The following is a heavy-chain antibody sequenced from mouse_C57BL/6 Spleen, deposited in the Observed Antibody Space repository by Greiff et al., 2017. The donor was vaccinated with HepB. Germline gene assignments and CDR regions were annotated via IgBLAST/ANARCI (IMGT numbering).Heavy chain of an antibody. Sequence: EVQLQQSGPELVKPGASVKMSCKASGYTFTDYNMHWVKQSHGKSLEWIGYINPNNGGTSYNQKFKGKATLTVNKSSSTAYMELRSLKSEDSAVYYCARGRDDYDAFAYWGQGTLVTVSA. D-gene: IGHD2-4*01. CDR3: ARGRDDYDAFAY. CDR1: GYTFTDYN. J-gene: IGHJ3*01. CDR2: INPNNGGT. V-gene: IGHV1-22*01.